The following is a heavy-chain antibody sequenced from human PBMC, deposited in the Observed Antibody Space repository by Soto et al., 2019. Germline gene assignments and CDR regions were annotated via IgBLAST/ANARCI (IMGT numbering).Heavy chain of an antibody. Sequence: QVQLVESGGGVVQPGRSLRLSCAASGFTFSSYAMHWVRQAPGKGLEWVAVISYDGSNKYYADSVKGRFTISRDNSKNTLYLQMNSLRAEDTAVYYCARDSYYDSSGYSKYYYYGMDVWGQGTTVTVSS. CDR3: ARDSYYDSSGYSKYYYYGMDV. D-gene: IGHD3-22*01. V-gene: IGHV3-30-3*01. J-gene: IGHJ6*02. CDR1: GFTFSSYA. CDR2: ISYDGSNK.